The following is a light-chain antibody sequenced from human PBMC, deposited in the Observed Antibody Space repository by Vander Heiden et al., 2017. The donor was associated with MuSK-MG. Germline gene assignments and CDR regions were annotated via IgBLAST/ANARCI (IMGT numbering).Light chain of an antibody. CDR3: MIWHSSAVV. CDR2: YKSDSDK. V-gene: IGLV5-45*02. Sequence: QAVLTQPSSLSASPGASARLTCPLRSGINVGTYRIYWYQQKPGSPPQYLLRYKSDSDKQQGSGVPSRFSGSKDASANAGMLLISGLQSEDEADYYCMIWHSSAVVFGGGTKLTVL. J-gene: IGLJ2*01. CDR1: SGINVGTYR.